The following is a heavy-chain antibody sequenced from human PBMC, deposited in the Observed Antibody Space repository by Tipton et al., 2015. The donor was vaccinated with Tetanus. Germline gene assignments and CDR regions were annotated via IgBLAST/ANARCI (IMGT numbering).Heavy chain of an antibody. Sequence: TLSLTCSVSGGSISSGGYFWNWIRQQPGRGPEWIGYILYGASTHYNPSLKSRVTVSADPSQNQFSLKLSSVTAADTAVYYCARIHDFLSGHFDFWGQGTLVTVSS. CDR1: GGSISSGGYF. CDR3: ARIHDFLSGHFDF. V-gene: IGHV4-31*03. D-gene: IGHD3-3*01. J-gene: IGHJ4*02. CDR2: ILYGAST.